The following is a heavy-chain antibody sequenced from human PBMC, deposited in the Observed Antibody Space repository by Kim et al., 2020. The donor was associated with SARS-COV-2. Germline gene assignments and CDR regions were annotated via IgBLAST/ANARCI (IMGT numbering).Heavy chain of an antibody. CDR1: GGSISSYY. J-gene: IGHJ2*01. Sequence: SETLSLTCTVSGGSISSYYWSWIRQPAGKGLEWIGRIYTSGSTNYNPSLKSRVTMSVDTSKNQFSLKLSSVTAADTAVYYCARSDYYDSSGYYSKYWYFDLWGRGTLVTVSS. CDR2: IYTSGST. V-gene: IGHV4-4*07. D-gene: IGHD3-22*01. CDR3: ARSDYYDSSGYYSKYWYFDL.